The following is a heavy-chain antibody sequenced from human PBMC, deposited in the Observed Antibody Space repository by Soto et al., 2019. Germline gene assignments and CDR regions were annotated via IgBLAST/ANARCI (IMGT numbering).Heavy chain of an antibody. CDR3: ARQTDSYYTFDAFDI. CDR1: GGSISRGSYY. CDR2: VYYSGST. J-gene: IGHJ3*02. V-gene: IGHV4-39*01. Sequence: PETLSLTCTGSGGSISRGSYYGDWIRQPPGKGLEWIGNVYYSGSTNYNPSLESRVTISVDTSKNQFSLKLSSVTAADTAVYYCARQTDSYYTFDAFDIWGQGTMVT. D-gene: IGHD3-22*01.